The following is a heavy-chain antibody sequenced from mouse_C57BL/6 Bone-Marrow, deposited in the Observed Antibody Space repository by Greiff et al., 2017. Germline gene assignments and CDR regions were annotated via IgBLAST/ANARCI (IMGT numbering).Heavy chain of an antibody. Sequence: QVHVKQSGAELVKPGASVKISCKASGYAFSSYWMNWVKQRPGKGLEWIGQIYPGDGDTNSNGKLKGKATLTADQASSTAYMQLSSLTSEDSAVYFCARTDYYGSFLDYWGQGTTLTVSS. D-gene: IGHD1-1*01. V-gene: IGHV1-80*01. J-gene: IGHJ2*01. CDR3: ARTDYYGSFLDY. CDR2: IYPGDGDT. CDR1: GYAFSSYW.